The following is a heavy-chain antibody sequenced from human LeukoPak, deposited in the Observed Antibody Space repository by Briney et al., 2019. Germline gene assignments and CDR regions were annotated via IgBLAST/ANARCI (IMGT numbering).Heavy chain of an antibody. CDR3: ASFTYYDFWSGYYSGNYYYYYMDV. V-gene: IGHV4-39*01. J-gene: IGHJ6*03. CDR2: IYYSGST. Sequence: SETLSLTCTVSGGSISSSSYYWGWIRQPPGKGLEWIGSIYYSGSTYYNPSLKSRVTISVDTSKNQFSLKLSSVTAADTAVYYCASFTYYDFWSGYYSGNYYYYYMDVWGKGTTVTVSS. CDR1: GGSISSSSYY. D-gene: IGHD3-3*01.